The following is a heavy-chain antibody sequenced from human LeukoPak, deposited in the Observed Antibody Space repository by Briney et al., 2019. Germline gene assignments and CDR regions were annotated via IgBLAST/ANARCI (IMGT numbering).Heavy chain of an antibody. J-gene: IGHJ6*03. Sequence: GASVKVSCKASGGTFSSYAISWVRQAPGQGLEWMGGIIPIFGTANYAQKFQGRVTITTDESTSTAYMELSSLRSEDTAVYYCASIYYDSSGYYPYYYYYYMDVWGKGTTVTVSS. D-gene: IGHD3-22*01. CDR1: GGTFSSYA. CDR2: IIPIFGTA. CDR3: ASIYYDSSGYYPYYYYYYMDV. V-gene: IGHV1-69*05.